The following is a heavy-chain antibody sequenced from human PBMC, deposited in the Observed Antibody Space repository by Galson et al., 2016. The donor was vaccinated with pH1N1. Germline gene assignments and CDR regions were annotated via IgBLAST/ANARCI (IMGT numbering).Heavy chain of an antibody. CDR3: TSLRFGHNWFDP. J-gene: IGHJ5*02. Sequence: SLRLSCAASGLPFDDYYFMWIRQAPDRGLEWVSFIRGKRFGQTTEHAASVKGRFSISRDDSKNTAYLQMNSLKVGDTAIYYCTSLRFGHNWFDPWGQGSLVIVS. CDR2: IRGKRFGQTT. V-gene: IGHV3-49*03. CDR1: GLPFDDYY. D-gene: IGHD3-10*01.